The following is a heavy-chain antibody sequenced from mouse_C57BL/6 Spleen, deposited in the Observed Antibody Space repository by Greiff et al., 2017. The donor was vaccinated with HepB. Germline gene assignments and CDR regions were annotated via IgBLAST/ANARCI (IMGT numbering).Heavy chain of an antibody. CDR2: ISSGGSYT. V-gene: IGHV5-6*01. CDR3: ARREDYYYFDY. D-gene: IGHD1-1*01. J-gene: IGHJ2*01. Sequence: VQLKESGGDLVKPGGSLKLSCAASGFTFSSYGMSWVRQTPDKRLEWVATISSGGSYTYYPDSVKGRFTISRDNAKNTLYLQMSSLKSEDTAMYYCARREDYYYFDYWGQGTTLTVSS. CDR1: GFTFSSYG.